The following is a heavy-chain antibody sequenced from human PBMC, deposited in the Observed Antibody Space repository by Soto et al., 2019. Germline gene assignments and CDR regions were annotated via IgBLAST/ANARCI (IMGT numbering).Heavy chain of an antibody. CDR1: GGSVNSGDYS. CDR2: IYYTGST. Sequence: QVQLQESGPGLVKPSQTLSLPCTVSGGSVNSGDYSWNWIRQSPGKGLEWIGYIYYTGSTYYNPSLKSRVIISADTSKNHFSLKLTSLTAADTAVYYCARLGHALDYWGQGTLVTVSS. V-gene: IGHV4-30-4*01. CDR3: ARLGHALDY. J-gene: IGHJ4*02.